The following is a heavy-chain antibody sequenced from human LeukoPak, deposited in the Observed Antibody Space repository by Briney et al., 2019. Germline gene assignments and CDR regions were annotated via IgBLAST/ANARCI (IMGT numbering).Heavy chain of an antibody. Sequence: SETLSLTCAVSGGSISSGGYSWSWIRQPPGKGLEWIGYIYHSGSTYYNPSLKSRVTISVDRSKNQFSLKLSSVTAADTAVYYCVRSIHYYGSELDYWGQGTLVTVSS. J-gene: IGHJ4*02. D-gene: IGHD3-10*01. V-gene: IGHV4-30-2*01. CDR3: VRSIHYYGSELDY. CDR1: GGSISSGGYS. CDR2: IYHSGST.